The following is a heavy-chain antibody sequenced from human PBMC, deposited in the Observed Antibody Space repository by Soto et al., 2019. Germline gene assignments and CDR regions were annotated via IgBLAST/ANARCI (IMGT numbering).Heavy chain of an antibody. CDR3: ARDHSSGSNDAFDI. CDR1: GCTFSSYT. Sequence: ASLKVSCKSPGCTFSSYTISWVRQAPGQGLEWMGRIIPILGIANYAQKFQGRVTITADKSTSTAYMELSSLRSEDTAVYYCARDHSSGSNDAFDIWGQGTMVTVSS. J-gene: IGHJ3*02. V-gene: IGHV1-69*04. D-gene: IGHD6-19*01. CDR2: IIPILGIA.